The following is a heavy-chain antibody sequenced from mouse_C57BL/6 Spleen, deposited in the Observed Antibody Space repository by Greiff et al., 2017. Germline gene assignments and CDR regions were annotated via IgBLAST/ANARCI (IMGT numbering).Heavy chain of an antibody. CDR3: AREGQLGHYFDY. D-gene: IGHD4-1*02. J-gene: IGHJ2*01. CDR1: GYSITSGYD. Sequence: VQLQQSGPGMVKPSQSLSLTCTVTGYSITSGYDWHWIRHFPGNKLEWMGYISYSGSTNYNPSLKSRISITHDTFKNHFFLKLNSVTTEDTATYYCAREGQLGHYFDYWGQGTTLTVSS. CDR2: ISYSGST. V-gene: IGHV3-1*01.